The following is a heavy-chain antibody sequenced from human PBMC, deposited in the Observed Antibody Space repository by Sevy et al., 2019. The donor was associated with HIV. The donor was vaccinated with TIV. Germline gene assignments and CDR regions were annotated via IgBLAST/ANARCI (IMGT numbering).Heavy chain of an antibody. CDR1: GFSLSTSGMC. CDR3: ARQRYGGRRNRADYYYGMDV. Sequence: SGPTLVNPTQTLTLTCTFSGFSLSTSGMCVSWIRQPPGKALEWLALIDWDDDKYYSTSLKTRLTISKDTSKNQVVLTMTNMDPVDTATYYCARQRYGGRRNRADYYYGMDVWGHGTTVTVSS. D-gene: IGHD4-17*01. CDR2: IDWDDDK. J-gene: IGHJ6*02. V-gene: IGHV2-70*01.